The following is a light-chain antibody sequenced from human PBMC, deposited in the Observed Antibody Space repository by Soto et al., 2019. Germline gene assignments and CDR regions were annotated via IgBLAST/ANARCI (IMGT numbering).Light chain of an antibody. CDR3: SSYRSSSNHVV. Sequence: QSALTQPASVSGSPGQSITISCTGTSSDIGGYNYVSWYQQHPGKAPKLMIYDVSNRPSGVSNRFSGSKSGNTASLTISGLQAEDEADYYCSSYRSSSNHVVFGGGTQLTVL. V-gene: IGLV2-14*01. CDR2: DVS. CDR1: SSDIGGYNY. J-gene: IGLJ2*01.